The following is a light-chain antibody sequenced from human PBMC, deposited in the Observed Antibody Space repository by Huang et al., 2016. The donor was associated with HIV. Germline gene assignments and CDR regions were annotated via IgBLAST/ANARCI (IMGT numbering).Light chain of an antibody. V-gene: IGKV4-1*01. Sequence: DIEMTQSPDYLTVSLGARAIINCKSSQAVLKNSNKKNYLAWYQQRPGQPPKVLMYWASSRESGVPDRFSGSGSGTDFNLTISSLQPEDLAVYYCQQYYSPPYTFGQGTRLEI. CDR1: QAVLKNSNKKNY. CDR2: WAS. J-gene: IGKJ2*01. CDR3: QQYYSPPYT.